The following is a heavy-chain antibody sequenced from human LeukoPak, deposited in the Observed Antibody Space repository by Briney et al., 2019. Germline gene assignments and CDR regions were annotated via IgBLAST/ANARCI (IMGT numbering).Heavy chain of an antibody. CDR3: TRGDGSGSF. Sequence: GGSLRLSWTASGFTFGDYAMSWVRQAPGKGLEWVGFIRSKAYGGTTEYAASVKGRFTISRDDSKSIAYLQIHSLKTEDTAVYYCTRGDGSGSFWGQGTLVTVSS. J-gene: IGHJ4*02. V-gene: IGHV3-49*04. CDR1: GFTFGDYA. D-gene: IGHD3-10*01. CDR2: IRSKAYGGTT.